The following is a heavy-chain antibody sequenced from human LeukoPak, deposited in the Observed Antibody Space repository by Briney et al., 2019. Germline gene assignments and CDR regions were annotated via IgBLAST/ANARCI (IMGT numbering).Heavy chain of an antibody. J-gene: IGHJ3*02. V-gene: IGHV3-21*01. CDR1: GFTFSSYS. CDR3: ARVRRYYYDSSGPTGAFDI. CDR2: ISSSSSYI. D-gene: IGHD3-22*01. Sequence: GGSLRLSCAASGFTFSSYSMNWVRQAPGKGLEWASSISSSSSYIYYADSVKGRFTISRDNAKNSLYLQMNSLRAEDTAVYYCARVRRYYYDSSGPTGAFDIWGQGTMVTVSS.